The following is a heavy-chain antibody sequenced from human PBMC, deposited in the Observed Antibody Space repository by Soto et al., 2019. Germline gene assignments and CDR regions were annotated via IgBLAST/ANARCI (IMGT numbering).Heavy chain of an antibody. Sequence: SETLSLTCAVSCGSFTSNNWWTWVRQPPGQGLEWIGEIYRTGSTNYNPSLKSRVTISLDKSENQFSLKVTSLTAADAAVYYCASRDPGTSVDYWGQGTLVTVSS. CDR2: IYRTGST. CDR1: CGSFTSNNW. CDR3: ASRDPGTSVDY. V-gene: IGHV4-4*02. D-gene: IGHD1-7*01. J-gene: IGHJ4*02.